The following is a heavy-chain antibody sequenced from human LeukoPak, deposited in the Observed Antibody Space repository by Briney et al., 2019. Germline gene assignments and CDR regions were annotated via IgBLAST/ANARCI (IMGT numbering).Heavy chain of an antibody. V-gene: IGHV4-59*01. CDR1: GGSISSYY. CDR2: IYYSGST. J-gene: IGHJ4*02. Sequence: SETLSLTCTVSGGSISSYYWSWIRQPPGKGLEWIGHIYYSGSTNYNPSLKSRVTISVDTSKNQFPLKLSSVTAADTAVYYCAREDSYGLIDYWGQGTLVTVSS. CDR3: AREDSYGLIDY. D-gene: IGHD5-18*01.